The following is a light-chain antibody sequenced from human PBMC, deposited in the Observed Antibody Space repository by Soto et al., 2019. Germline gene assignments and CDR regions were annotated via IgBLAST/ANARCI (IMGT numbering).Light chain of an antibody. V-gene: IGKV3-11*01. J-gene: IGKJ1*01. CDR2: DAS. CDR1: QSVSSY. Sequence: EIVLTQSPAPLSLSPGERATLSCRACQSVSSYLAWYQQKPGQAPRLLIYDASNRATGIPARFSCSGSGTEFTLTISSLQSEDFSVYYGHQYNHWITWTFGQGTKVDI. CDR3: HQYNHWITWT.